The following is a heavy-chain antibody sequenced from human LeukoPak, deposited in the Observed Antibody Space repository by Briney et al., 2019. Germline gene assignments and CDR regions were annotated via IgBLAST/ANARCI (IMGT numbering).Heavy chain of an antibody. CDR1: GFTFSSYA. J-gene: IGHJ4*02. V-gene: IGHV3-23*01. CDR3: AKDPLGSLGSSWGIDY. CDR2: ISGSGGST. D-gene: IGHD6-13*01. Sequence: GGSLRLSCAASGFTFSSYAMSWVCQAPGKGLEWVSAISGSGGSTYYADSVKGRFTISRDNSKNTLYLQMNSLRAEDTAVYYCAKDPLGSLGSSWGIDYWGQGTLVTVSS.